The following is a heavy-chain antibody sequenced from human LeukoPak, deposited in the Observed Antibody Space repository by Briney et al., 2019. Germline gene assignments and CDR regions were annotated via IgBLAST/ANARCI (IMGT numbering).Heavy chain of an antibody. CDR3: ARRRMIVPGSWFDP. CDR2: MNPNSGNT. Sequence: ASVKVSCKASGYTFTSYDINWVRQATGQGLEWMGWMNPNSGNTGYAQKFQGRVTMTRNTSISTAYMELSSLRSEDTAVYYCARRRMIVPGSWFDPWGQGNLVTVSS. J-gene: IGHJ5*02. V-gene: IGHV1-8*01. CDR1: GYTFTSYD. D-gene: IGHD3-22*01.